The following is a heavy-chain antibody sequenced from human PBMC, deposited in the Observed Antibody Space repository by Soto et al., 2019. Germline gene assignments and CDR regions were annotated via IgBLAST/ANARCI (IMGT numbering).Heavy chain of an antibody. D-gene: IGHD2-2*01. CDR1: GGTFSSYA. J-gene: IGHJ6*02. Sequence: QVQLVQSGAEVKKPGSSVKVSCKASGGTFSSYAISWVRQAPGQGLEWMGGIIPIFGPANYAQKFQGRVTITADESTSTAYMELSSLRSEDTAVYYCARWVLPAAIEPYGMDVWGQGTTVTVSS. CDR3: ARWVLPAAIEPYGMDV. CDR2: IIPIFGPA. V-gene: IGHV1-69*01.